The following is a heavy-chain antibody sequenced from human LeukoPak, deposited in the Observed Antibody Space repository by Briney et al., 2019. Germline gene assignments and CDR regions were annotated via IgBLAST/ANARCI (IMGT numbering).Heavy chain of an antibody. CDR3: ASLEGSTPANHWFDP. Sequence: ASVKVSCKASGYTFTSYGISWVRQAPGQGLEWMGWISAYNGNTNYAQKLQGRVTMTTDTSTSTAYMELRSPRSDDTAVYYCASLEGSTPANHWFDPWGQGTLVTVSS. J-gene: IGHJ5*02. CDR2: ISAYNGNT. V-gene: IGHV1-18*01. D-gene: IGHD2-2*01. CDR1: GYTFTSYG.